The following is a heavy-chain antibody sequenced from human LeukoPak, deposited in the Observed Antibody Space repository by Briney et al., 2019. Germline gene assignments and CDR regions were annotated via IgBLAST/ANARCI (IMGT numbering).Heavy chain of an antibody. CDR3: ARELRGVVVAEMGAFDI. J-gene: IGHJ3*02. D-gene: IGHD2-15*01. V-gene: IGHV4-34*01. Sequence: PSETLSLTCAVYGGSFSGYYWSWIRQPPGKGLEWIGEINHSGSTNYNPSLKRRVTISVDTSKNQFSLKLSSVTAADTAVYYCARELRGVVVAEMGAFDIWGQGTMVTVSS. CDR1: GGSFSGYY. CDR2: INHSGST.